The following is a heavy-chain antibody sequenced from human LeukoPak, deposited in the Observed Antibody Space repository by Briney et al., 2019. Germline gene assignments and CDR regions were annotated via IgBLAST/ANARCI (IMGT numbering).Heavy chain of an antibody. CDR2: ISYDGSNK. CDR3: ARGGRDNWFDP. CDR1: GFTFSSYA. J-gene: IGHJ5*02. V-gene: IGHV3-30*01. Sequence: PGRSLRLSCAASGFTFSSYAMHWVRQAPGKGLEWVAVISYDGSNKYYADSVKGRFTISRDNSKNTLYLQMNSLRAEDTAVYYCARGGRDNWFDPWGQGTLVTVSS. D-gene: IGHD3-16*01.